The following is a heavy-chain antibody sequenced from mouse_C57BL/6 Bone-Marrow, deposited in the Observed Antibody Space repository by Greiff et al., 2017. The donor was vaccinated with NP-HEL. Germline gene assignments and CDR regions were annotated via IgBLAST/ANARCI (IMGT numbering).Heavy chain of an antibody. D-gene: IGHD1-1*01. CDR2: IYPGGGYT. J-gene: IGHJ2*01. Sequence: QVQLQQSGAELVRPGTSVKMSCKASGYTFTNYWIGWAKQRPGHGLEWIGDIYPGGGYTNYNEKFKGTATLTADKSSSTAYMQFSSLTSEDSAIYYCANSLRDYFDYWGQGTTLTVSS. CDR3: ANSLRDYFDY. V-gene: IGHV1-63*01. CDR1: GYTFTNYW.